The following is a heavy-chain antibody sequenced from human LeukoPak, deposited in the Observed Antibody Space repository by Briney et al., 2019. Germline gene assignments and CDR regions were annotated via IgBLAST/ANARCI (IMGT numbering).Heavy chain of an antibody. V-gene: IGHV5-51*01. Sequence: GESLKISCKASGYSFTSYWIGWVRQMPGKGLEWMGIIDPSDSETRYTPSFQGQVTISVDKSLTTADLQWNSLKASDTAMYYCARQAYRYGSGWYRDWFDPWGQGTLVTVSS. J-gene: IGHJ5*02. CDR1: GYSFTSYW. CDR2: IDPSDSET. D-gene: IGHD6-19*01. CDR3: ARQAYRYGSGWYRDWFDP.